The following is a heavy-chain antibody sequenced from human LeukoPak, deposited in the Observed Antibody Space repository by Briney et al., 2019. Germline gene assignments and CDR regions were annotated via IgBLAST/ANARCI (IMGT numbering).Heavy chain of an antibody. Sequence: SETLSLACAVYGGSFSGYYWSWIRQPPGKGLEWIGEINHSGSTNYNPSLKSRVTISVDTSKNQFSLKLSSVTAADTAVYYCARGQVEYYYDSSGLTHRWFDPWGQGTLVTVSS. J-gene: IGHJ5*02. CDR1: GGSFSGYY. V-gene: IGHV4-34*01. CDR3: ARGQVEYYYDSSGLTHRWFDP. D-gene: IGHD3-22*01. CDR2: INHSGST.